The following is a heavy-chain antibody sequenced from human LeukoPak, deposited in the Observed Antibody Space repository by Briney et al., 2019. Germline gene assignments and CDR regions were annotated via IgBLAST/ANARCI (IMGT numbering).Heavy chain of an antibody. CDR2: ISYDGSNK. D-gene: IGHD3-22*01. J-gene: IGHJ5*02. Sequence: PGGSLRLSCAASGFTFSSYAMHWVRQAPGKGLEWVAVISYDGSNKYYADSVKGRFTISRDNSKNTLYLQLNSLRPEDTAVYYCAREAAHYYDTSGYSKSPWFDPWGQGTLVTVSS. CDR3: AREAAHYYDTSGYSKSPWFDP. V-gene: IGHV3-30-3*01. CDR1: GFTFSSYA.